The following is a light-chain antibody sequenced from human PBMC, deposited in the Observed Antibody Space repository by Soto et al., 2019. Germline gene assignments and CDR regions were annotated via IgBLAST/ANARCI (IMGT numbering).Light chain of an antibody. CDR3: CSYAGSSTFSSV. CDR2: EVS. V-gene: IGLV2-23*02. CDR1: SSDVGSYNL. J-gene: IGLJ1*01. Sequence: QSVLTQPASVSGSPGQSITISCTGTSSDVGSYNLVSWYQQHPGKAPKLMIYEVSKRPSGVSNRFSGSKSGNTASLTISGLQAEDEADYCCCSYAGSSTFSSVFGTGTKVNVL.